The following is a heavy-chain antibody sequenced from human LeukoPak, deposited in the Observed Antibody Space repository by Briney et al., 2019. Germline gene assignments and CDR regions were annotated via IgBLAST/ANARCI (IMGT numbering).Heavy chain of an antibody. CDR2: IRSKAYGGTP. CDR1: GFTFGDYA. V-gene: IGHV3-49*04. CDR3: ARRGTWSGSIALDY. D-gene: IGHD3-10*01. Sequence: SLRLSCTASGFTFGDYAMSWVRQAPGKGLEWVGFIRSKAYGGTPEYAASVKGRFTISRDDSKSIAYLQMDSLKTEDTALYYCARRGTWSGSIALDYWGQGALVTVSS. J-gene: IGHJ4*02.